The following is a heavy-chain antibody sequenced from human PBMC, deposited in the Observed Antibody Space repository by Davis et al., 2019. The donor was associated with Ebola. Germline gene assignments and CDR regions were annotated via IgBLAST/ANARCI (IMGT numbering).Heavy chain of an antibody. CDR3: AKDPTYSSSWYYFDY. Sequence: LKISCAASGFTFSSYAMSWVRQAPGKGLEWVSAISGSGGSTYYADSVKGRFTISRDNSKNTLYLQMNSLRAEDTAVYYCAKDPTYSSSWYYFDYWGQGTLVTVSS. J-gene: IGHJ4*02. D-gene: IGHD6-13*01. V-gene: IGHV3-23*01. CDR1: GFTFSSYA. CDR2: ISGSGGST.